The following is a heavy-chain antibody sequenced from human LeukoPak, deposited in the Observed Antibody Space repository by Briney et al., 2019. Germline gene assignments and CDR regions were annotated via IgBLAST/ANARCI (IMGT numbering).Heavy chain of an antibody. CDR3: ARPLSIGFLEWLHGMDV. CDR1: GYTFTSYY. CDR2: INPSGGST. V-gene: IGHV1-46*01. J-gene: IGHJ6*02. Sequence: ASVKVSCKASGYTFTSYYMHWVRQAPGQGLEWMGIINPSGGSTSYAQKFQGRVTMTRDTSTSTVYMELSSLRAEDTAVYYCARPLSIGFLEWLHGMDVWGQGTTVTVSS. D-gene: IGHD3-3*02.